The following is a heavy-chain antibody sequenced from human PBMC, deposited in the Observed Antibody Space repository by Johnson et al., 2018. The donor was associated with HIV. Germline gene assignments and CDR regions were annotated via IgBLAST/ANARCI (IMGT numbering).Heavy chain of an antibody. J-gene: IGHJ3*02. CDR3: ATSLTGTRPFDI. Sequence: QVQLVESGGGVVQPGWSLRLSCAVSGFTFSGYGMHWVRQTPGKGLEWVAVISYDGSNKYYADSVKGRFTISRDNSKNTLYLQLNSLRAEDTAVYYCATSLTGTRPFDIWGQGTMVTVSS. CDR1: GFTFSGYG. V-gene: IGHV3-30*19. D-gene: IGHD1-7*01. CDR2: ISYDGSNK.